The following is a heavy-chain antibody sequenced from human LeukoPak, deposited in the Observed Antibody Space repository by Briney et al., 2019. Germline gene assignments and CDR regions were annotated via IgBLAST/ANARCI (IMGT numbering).Heavy chain of an antibody. J-gene: IGHJ6*03. D-gene: IGHD1-7*01. CDR3: ARGNYGNYYYYMDV. CDR1: GFTFSSYS. Sequence: KPGGSLRLSCAASGFTFSSYSMTWVRQAPGKGLEWIGEINHSGSTNYNPSLKSRVTISVDTSKNQFSLKLSSVTAADTAVYYCARGNYGNYYYYMDVWGKGTTVTVSS. CDR2: INHSGST. V-gene: IGHV4-34*01.